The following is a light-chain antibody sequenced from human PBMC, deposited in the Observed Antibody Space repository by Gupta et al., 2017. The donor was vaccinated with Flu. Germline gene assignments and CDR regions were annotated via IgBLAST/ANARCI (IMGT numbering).Light chain of an antibody. V-gene: IGLV2-14*01. CDR2: DVT. J-gene: IGLJ3*02. CDR3: SSYGAVWL. CDR1: TSDVGAYNY. Sequence: QSALTQPASVSGSPGQSIATSCTGSTSDVGAYNYVSWYQPNPGKAPKLIIYDVTNRPSGVSTRFSGSKYGNTASLTISGLQAEDEADYYCSSYGAVWLFGGGTKVTVL.